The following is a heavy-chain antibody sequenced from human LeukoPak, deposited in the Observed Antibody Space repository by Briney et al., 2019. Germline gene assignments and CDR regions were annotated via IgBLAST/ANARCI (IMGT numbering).Heavy chain of an antibody. CDR2: ISGSGDTT. D-gene: IGHD3-22*01. J-gene: IGHJ2*01. V-gene: IGHV3-23*01. Sequence: GGSLRLSCAASGFTFSSYPMNWVRQGPGKGLEWVAAISGSGDTTYYADSVKGRFTISRDNSRNSLYLQMNSLRAEDTAVYYCARGDSSGYYSWYFDLWGRGTPVTVSS. CDR3: ARGDSSGYYSWYFDL. CDR1: GFTFSSYP.